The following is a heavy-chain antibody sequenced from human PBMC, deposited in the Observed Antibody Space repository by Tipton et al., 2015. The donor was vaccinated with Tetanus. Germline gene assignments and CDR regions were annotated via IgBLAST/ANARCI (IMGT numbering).Heavy chain of an antibody. D-gene: IGHD3-3*01. CDR2: IWYDGSNK. CDR3: ARDSYDFWSGYYTGSSYFDC. Sequence: SLRLSCAASGFTFSSYGMHWVAVIWYDGSNKYYADSVNGRCTISRDNAKNSLYLQINSLRAEDKAVYYCARDSYDFWSGYYTGSSYFDCWGQGTLVAFSS. J-gene: IGHJ4*02. V-gene: IGHV3-33*01. CDR1: GFTFSSYG.